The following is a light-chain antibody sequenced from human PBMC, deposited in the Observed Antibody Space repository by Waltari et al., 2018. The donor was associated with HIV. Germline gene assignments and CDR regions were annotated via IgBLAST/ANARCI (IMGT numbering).Light chain of an antibody. CDR3: QQYFGVPLT. CDR1: QDISHS. V-gene: IGKV1-NL1*01. Sequence: DIQLTQSPSSLSASIGDTVTVTCPASQDISHSVSWFQQRPGKAPKLLVHGALILQRGVPSRFSGIGSGTDYTLTISGLQAEDFATYFCQQYFGVPLTFGGGTRVDI. CDR2: GAL. J-gene: IGKJ4*01.